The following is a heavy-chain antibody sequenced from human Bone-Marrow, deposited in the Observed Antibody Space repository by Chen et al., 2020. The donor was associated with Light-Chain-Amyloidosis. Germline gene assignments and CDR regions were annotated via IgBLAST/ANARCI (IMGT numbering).Heavy chain of an antibody. V-gene: IGHV3-30*02. J-gene: IGHJ4*02. CDR1: GFTFSSYA. CDR2: IRYDESNK. Sequence: QVQLVESGGGVVQPGGSLRLSCAASGFTFSSYAMHWVRQAPGKGLEWVAFIRYDESNKYYADSVKGRFTISRDNSKNTLYLQVNSLGAEDTAVYYCARYSSVWLHFDYWGQGTLVTVSS. CDR3: ARYSSVWLHFDY. D-gene: IGHD6-19*01.